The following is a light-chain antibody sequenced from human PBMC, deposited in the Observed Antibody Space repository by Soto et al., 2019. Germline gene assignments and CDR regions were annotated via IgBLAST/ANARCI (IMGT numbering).Light chain of an antibody. J-gene: IGLJ2*01. Sequence: QLVLTQPPSASGTPGQRVTISCSGSISNIGNNYVNWYQQVPGTAPKLLIYRNVQRPSGVPDRFSGSKSGTSASLAIIGLRSDDEADYYCAAWDDTHGVFGGGTKLTVL. CDR1: ISNIGNNY. CDR3: AAWDDTHGV. CDR2: RNV. V-gene: IGLV1-47*01.